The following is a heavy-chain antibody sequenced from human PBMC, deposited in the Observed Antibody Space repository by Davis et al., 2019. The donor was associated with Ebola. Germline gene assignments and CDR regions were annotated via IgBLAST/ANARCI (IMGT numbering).Heavy chain of an antibody. D-gene: IGHD3-10*01. CDR1: GFTFRSYS. V-gene: IGHV3-21*01. CDR2: ISSSSSYI. J-gene: IGHJ5*02. CDR3: ARDRGFNWFDP. Sequence: GESLKISCAASGFTFRSYSMNWVRQAPGKGLEWVSSISSSSSYIYYADSVKGRFTISRDNAKNSLYLQMNSLRAEDTAVYYCARDRGFNWFDPWGQGTLVTVSS.